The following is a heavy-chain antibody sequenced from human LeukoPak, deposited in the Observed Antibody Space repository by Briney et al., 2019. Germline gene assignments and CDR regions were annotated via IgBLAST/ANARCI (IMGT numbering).Heavy chain of an antibody. CDR3: ARDIKIAAGTRYYYYMDV. D-gene: IGHD6-13*01. Sequence: PLETLSLTCAVYDESFSGSYWSWIRQPPGKGLEWIGYIYYSGSTNYNPSLKSRVTISVDTSKNQFSLKLSSVTAADTAVYYCARDIKIAAGTRYYYYMDVWGKGTTVTVSS. CDR2: IYYSGST. V-gene: IGHV4-59*12. J-gene: IGHJ6*03. CDR1: DESFSGSY.